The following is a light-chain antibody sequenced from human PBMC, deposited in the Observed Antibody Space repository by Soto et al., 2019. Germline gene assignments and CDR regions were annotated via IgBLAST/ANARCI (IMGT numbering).Light chain of an antibody. J-gene: IGKJ5*01. CDR1: QNIRNL. CDR2: DAS. Sequence: DIQVTPSPSTLSAAVGARVTITCRASQNIRNLLAWYQQKPGKAPKPLIYDASTLKTGVPSRFSGSGSGSEFNFTITGLQPDDFATYFCHQYNPYATFGQGTRLETK. V-gene: IGKV1-5*01. CDR3: HQYNPYAT.